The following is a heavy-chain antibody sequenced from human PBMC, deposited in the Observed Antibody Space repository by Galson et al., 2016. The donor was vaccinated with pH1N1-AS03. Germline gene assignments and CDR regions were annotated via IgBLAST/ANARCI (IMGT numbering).Heavy chain of an antibody. CDR1: GYTFHNYA. CDR3: AREPNIVETRWADY. V-gene: IGHV1-18*01. Sequence: SGYTFHNYAITWLRQAPGQGLEWMGWISGYNGKTNYAQKLQGRITITTDTSTTTAYMELTSLGSDDTAMYYCAREPNIVETRWADYWGLGTLVTVSS. CDR2: ISGYNGKT. D-gene: IGHD2/OR15-2a*01. J-gene: IGHJ4*02.